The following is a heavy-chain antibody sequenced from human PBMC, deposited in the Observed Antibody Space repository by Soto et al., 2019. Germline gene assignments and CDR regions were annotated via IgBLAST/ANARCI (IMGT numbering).Heavy chain of an antibody. V-gene: IGHV4-59*01. CDR3: AGDYGSGSYRFDY. CDR2: IYYSGTT. D-gene: IGHD3-10*01. CDR1: GGSFSSYS. Sequence: QVQLQESGPGLVKPSETLSLTCTVSGGSFSSYSWSWIRQPPGKGLEWMGYIYYSGTTTYNPSLKSRVNISLDTSNNQFALKLSSVTAADTAVYYCAGDYGSGSYRFDYWGQGTLVTVCS. J-gene: IGHJ4*02.